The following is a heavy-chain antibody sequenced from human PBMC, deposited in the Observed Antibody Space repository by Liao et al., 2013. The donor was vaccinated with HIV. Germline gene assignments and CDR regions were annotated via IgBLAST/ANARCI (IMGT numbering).Heavy chain of an antibody. Sequence: QVLLLESGPGLLKPSETLSLTCAVYGGPFSGYYWSWIRQPPGKGLEWIGYIYYSGSTYYNPSLKSRVTISVDTSKNQFSLKLSSVTAADTAVYYCARDLFSSWYPRDGGDAFDIWAKGQWSPSLQ. V-gene: IGHV4-30-4*08. D-gene: IGHD6-13*01. J-gene: IGHJ3*02. CDR3: ARDLFSSWYPRDGGDAFDI. CDR2: IYYSGST. CDR1: GGPFSGYY.